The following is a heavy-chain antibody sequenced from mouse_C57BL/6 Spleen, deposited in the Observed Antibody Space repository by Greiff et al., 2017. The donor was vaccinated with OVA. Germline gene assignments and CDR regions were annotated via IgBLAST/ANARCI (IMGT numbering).Heavy chain of an antibody. J-gene: IGHJ2*01. CDR2: IRSKSNNYAT. D-gene: IGHD2-4*01. CDR3: VRGYEYDGYFDY. CDR1: GFSFNTYA. Sequence: EVKLMESGGGLVQPKGSLKLSCAASGFSFNTYAMNWVRQAPGQGLEWVARIRSKSNNYATYYADSVKDRFTISRDDSESMLYLQMNNLKTEDTAMYYCVRGYEYDGYFDYWGQGTTLTVSS. V-gene: IGHV10-1*01.